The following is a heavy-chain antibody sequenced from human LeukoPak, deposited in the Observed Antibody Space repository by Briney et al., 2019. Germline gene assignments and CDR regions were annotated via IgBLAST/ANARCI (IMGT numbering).Heavy chain of an antibody. CDR1: GFTFSSYA. V-gene: IGHV3-23*01. J-gene: IGHJ4*02. Sequence: PGGSLRLSCAASGFTFSSYAMSWVRQAPGKGLGWVPAISGSGGSTYYADSVKGRFTISRDNSKNTLYLQMNSLRAEDTAVYYCAKGRRRNWNDNFDYWGQGTLVTVSS. CDR3: AKGRRRNWNDNFDY. CDR2: ISGSGGST. D-gene: IGHD1-20*01.